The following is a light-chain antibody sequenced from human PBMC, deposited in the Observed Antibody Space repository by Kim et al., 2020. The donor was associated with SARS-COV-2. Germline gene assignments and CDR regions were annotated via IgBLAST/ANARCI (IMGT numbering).Light chain of an antibody. CDR3: QQSHTAPLLT. CDR2: AAS. V-gene: IGKV1-39*01. Sequence: DIQMTQSPSSLAASVGDRVTIACRASQSISTYFNWYQQKPGKAPKLLIYAASSLQSGVPSRFSGSGSGTDFTLTISSLQPEDFGTYYCQQSHTAPLLTFGGGTKVDIK. CDR1: QSISTY. J-gene: IGKJ4*01.